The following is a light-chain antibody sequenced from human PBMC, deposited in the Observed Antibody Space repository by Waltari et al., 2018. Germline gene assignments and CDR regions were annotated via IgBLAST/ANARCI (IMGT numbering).Light chain of an antibody. CDR3: SSYSSRNTPSHV. Sequence: QSALTQPDSVSGSPGQSITIPCTGTSSHVGGYNHVSWYQTYPGKAPKLLIYEVSNRPSGVPNRFSGSKSGNTASLTISGLQAEDEAVYYCSSYSSRNTPSHVFGTGAKVTVL. CDR2: EVS. CDR1: SSHVGGYNH. V-gene: IGLV2-14*01. J-gene: IGLJ1*01.